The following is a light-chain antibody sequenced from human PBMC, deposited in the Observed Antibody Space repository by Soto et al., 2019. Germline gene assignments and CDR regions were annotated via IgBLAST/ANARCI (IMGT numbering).Light chain of an antibody. Sequence: DIPMTQSPSSLSASVGDRVTITCRASQSISSYLNWYQQKPGKAPKLLIYAASRLQSGVPSRFSGSGSGTDFTHTISSLQPEDFATYYCQQSYSTLRTFGQGTKVEIK. V-gene: IGKV1-39*01. CDR3: QQSYSTLRT. CDR1: QSISSY. CDR2: AAS. J-gene: IGKJ1*01.